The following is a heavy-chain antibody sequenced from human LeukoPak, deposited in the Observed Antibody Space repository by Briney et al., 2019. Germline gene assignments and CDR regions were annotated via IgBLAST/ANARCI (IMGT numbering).Heavy chain of an antibody. V-gene: IGHV4-30-4*08. Sequence: KPSETLSLTCTVSGGSISSGDYYWSWIRQPPGKGLEWIGYIYYSGSTYFNPSLKSRVSISVDRSKNQFSLKLSSVTAADTAVYYCARATHFGVVDYWGQGTLVTVSS. CDR3: ARATHFGVVDY. D-gene: IGHD3-3*01. CDR1: GGSISSGDYY. J-gene: IGHJ4*02. CDR2: IYYSGST.